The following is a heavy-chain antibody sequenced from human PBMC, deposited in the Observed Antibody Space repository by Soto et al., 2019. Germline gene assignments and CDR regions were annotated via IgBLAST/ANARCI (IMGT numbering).Heavy chain of an antibody. CDR3: XXXXXXXXXXXXXXGGHFDS. CDR2: TYWDDDA. CDR1: GFSLRTLGVG. Sequence: QITLKESGPTQVKPTQTLTLTCAFSGFSLRTLGVGVGWIRQPPGKALEWLAVTYWDDDARYSPSLKNRVTVTKDTSRXQVXXXXXXXXXXXXXXXXXXXXXXXXXXXXXXXGGHFDSWGQGTLVTVSS. J-gene: IGHJ4*02. V-gene: IGHV2-5*02. D-gene: IGHD3-16*01.